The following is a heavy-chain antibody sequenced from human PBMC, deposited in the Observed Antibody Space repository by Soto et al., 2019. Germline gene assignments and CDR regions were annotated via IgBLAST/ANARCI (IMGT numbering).Heavy chain of an antibody. V-gene: IGHV4-34*01. Sequence: SETLSLTCDVHGDSLSGYAWSWIRQPPGKGLEWIGEITFRGVTNYHPSLKSRLSMSVDTSKHRISLNVSSVTAADTALYFCARKLEASMRHVECFAYKWFAPWGRGALVTVSS. J-gene: IGHJ5*02. CDR1: GDSLSGYA. D-gene: IGHD3-10*02. CDR3: ARKLEASMRHVECFAYKWFAP. CDR2: ITFRGVT.